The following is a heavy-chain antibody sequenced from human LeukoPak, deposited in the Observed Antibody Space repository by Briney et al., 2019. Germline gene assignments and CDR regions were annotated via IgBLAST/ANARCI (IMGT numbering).Heavy chain of an antibody. CDR1: GFSVSSHY. CDR3: ARGPRDCSSGTCYYYYYMDV. D-gene: IGHD2-2*01. V-gene: IGHV3-66*02. Sequence: GGSLRLSCAASGFSVSSHYMNWVRQAPGKGLEWVSIIYSGCSTKYADSVRGRFTISRDNSKNTLYLQMNNVGAEETAVYYCARGPRDCSSGTCYYYYYMDVWGKGTTVTVSS. CDR2: IYSGCST. J-gene: IGHJ6*03.